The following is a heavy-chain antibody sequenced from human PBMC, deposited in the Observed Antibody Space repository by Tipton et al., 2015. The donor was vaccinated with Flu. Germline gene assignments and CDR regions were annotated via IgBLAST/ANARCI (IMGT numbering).Heavy chain of an antibody. Sequence: GLVKPSQTLSLTCAISGDSVSSNSAARTWIRQSPSRGLEWLGRTYYRSRWYNDYAVSLKSRINISPDTSMNHFSLQLSSVTPEDTAVYFCARGNYGGGVFDYWGQGSLVTVSS. J-gene: IGHJ4*02. V-gene: IGHV6-1*01. D-gene: IGHD1-7*01. CDR1: GDSVSSNSAA. CDR2: TYYRSRWYN. CDR3: ARGNYGGGVFDY.